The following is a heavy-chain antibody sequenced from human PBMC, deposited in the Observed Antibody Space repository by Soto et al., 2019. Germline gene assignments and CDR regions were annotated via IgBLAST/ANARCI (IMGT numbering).Heavy chain of an antibody. Sequence: QVQLVESGGGVVQPGRSLRLSCAASGFTFSSYAMHWVRQAPGKGLEWVAVISYDGSNKYYADSVKGRFTISRDNSKNTLYLQMNGLRGEDAAVYYWAGGGGYDILAGWGGGMDVWGQGTTVTVSS. D-gene: IGHD3-9*01. V-gene: IGHV3-30-3*01. CDR2: ISYDGSNK. CDR1: GFTFSSYA. CDR3: AGGGGYDILAGWGGGMDV. J-gene: IGHJ6*02.